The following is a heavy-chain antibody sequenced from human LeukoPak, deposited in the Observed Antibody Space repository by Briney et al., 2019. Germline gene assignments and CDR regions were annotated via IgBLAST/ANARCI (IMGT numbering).Heavy chain of an antibody. V-gene: IGHV1-69*06. D-gene: IGHD2-2*01. J-gene: IGHJ3*02. CDR2: IIPIFGTA. Sequence: SVKVSCKASGGTFSSYAISWVRQAPGQGLEWMGGIIPIFGTANYAQKFQGRVTVTADKSTSTAYMELSSLRSEDTAVYYCARGYCSSTSCYAFDIWGQGTMVTVSS. CDR1: GGTFSSYA. CDR3: ARGYCSSTSCYAFDI.